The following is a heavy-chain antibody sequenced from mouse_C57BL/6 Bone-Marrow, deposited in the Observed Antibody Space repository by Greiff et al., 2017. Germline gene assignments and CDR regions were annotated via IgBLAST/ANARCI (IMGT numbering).Heavy chain of an antibody. Sequence: EVHLVESGGGLVKPGGSLKLSCAASGFTFSSYAMSWVRQTPEKKLEWVATISDGGSYTYYPDNVKGRFTISRDHAKNNLYLQMSHLKSEDTAMYYCAGNVYYHLFDYWGQGTTLTVSS. CDR2: ISDGGSYT. V-gene: IGHV5-4*01. D-gene: IGHD2-3*01. J-gene: IGHJ2*01. CDR3: AGNVYYHLFDY. CDR1: GFTFSSYA.